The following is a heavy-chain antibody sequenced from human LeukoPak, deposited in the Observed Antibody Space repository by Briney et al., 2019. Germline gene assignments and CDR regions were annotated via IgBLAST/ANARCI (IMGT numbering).Heavy chain of an antibody. CDR2: IYPTGST. D-gene: IGHD6-13*01. V-gene: IGHV4-30-2*01. Sequence: SETLSLTCAVPGDSISSGGYSWSWIRQPPGQGLEWIGYIYPTGSTYYNPSLNSRVTISIDRSKDQFSLRLNSVTAADTAVYFCARGVGSSWFLYYFKYWGQGALVTVSS. J-gene: IGHJ4*02. CDR3: ARGVGSSWFLYYFKY. CDR1: GDSISSGGYS.